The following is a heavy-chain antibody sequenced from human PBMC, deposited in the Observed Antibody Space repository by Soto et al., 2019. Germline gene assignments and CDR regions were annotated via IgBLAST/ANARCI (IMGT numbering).Heavy chain of an antibody. D-gene: IGHD3-3*01. CDR3: ARGPAPGDFWSGYFQSNYYYYYMDV. CDR1: GYTFTSYD. V-gene: IGHV1-8*01. J-gene: IGHJ6*03. CDR2: MNPNSGNT. Sequence: ASVKVSCKASGYTFTSYDINWVRQANGQGLEWMGWMNPNSGNTGYAQKFQGRVTMTRNTSISTAYMELSSLRSEDTAVYYCARGPAPGDFWSGYFQSNYYYYYMDVWGKGTTVTVSS.